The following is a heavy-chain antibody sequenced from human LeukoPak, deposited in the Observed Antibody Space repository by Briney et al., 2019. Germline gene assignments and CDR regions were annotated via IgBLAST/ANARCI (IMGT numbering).Heavy chain of an antibody. Sequence: PGGSLRLSCAASGFTFSSYAMSWVRQAPGKGLEWVSAISGSGCSTYYADSVKGRFTISRDNSKNTLYLQMNGLRAEDTAVYYCAKVAPSITMVRGVIAYFDYWGQGTLVTVSS. CDR3: AKVAPSITMVRGVIAYFDY. CDR1: GFTFSSYA. CDR2: ISGSGCST. V-gene: IGHV3-23*01. J-gene: IGHJ4*02. D-gene: IGHD3-10*01.